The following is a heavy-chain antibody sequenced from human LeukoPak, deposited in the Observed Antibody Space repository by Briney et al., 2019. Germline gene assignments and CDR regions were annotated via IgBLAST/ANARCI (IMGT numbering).Heavy chain of an antibody. V-gene: IGHV3-48*01. CDR3: ARVGRGVRGVIITVGWFDS. D-gene: IGHD3-10*01. CDR2: ISGSGITI. CDR1: GFTFSFSA. Sequence: GGSLRLSCAASGFTFSFSAMNWVRQAPGKGLEWISFISGSGITIYYSDSVKGRFTISRDNAKNSLYPQMNGLRAEDTAVYYCARVGRGVRGVIITVGWFDSWGQGTLVTVSS. J-gene: IGHJ5*01.